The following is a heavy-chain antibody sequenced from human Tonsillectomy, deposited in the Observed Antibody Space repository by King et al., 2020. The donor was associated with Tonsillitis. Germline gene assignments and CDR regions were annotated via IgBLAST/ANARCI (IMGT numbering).Heavy chain of an antibody. Sequence: VQLVESGAEVKKPGASVKVSCKASGYTFTGYYMHWVRQAPGQGLEWMGWINPNSGGTNYAQKFQGRVTMTRDTSISTAYMGLSRLRSDDTAGNYCAIRLSNDYGDFLLDYWGQGTLVTVSS. CDR3: AIRLSNDYGDFLLDY. J-gene: IGHJ4*02. CDR1: GYTFTGYY. V-gene: IGHV1-2*02. CDR2: INPNSGGT. D-gene: IGHD4-17*01.